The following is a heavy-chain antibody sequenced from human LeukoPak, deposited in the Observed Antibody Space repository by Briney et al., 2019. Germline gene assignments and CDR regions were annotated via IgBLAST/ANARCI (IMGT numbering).Heavy chain of an antibody. J-gene: IGHJ4*02. Sequence: SETLSLTCTVSGYSISSGYYWGWIRQPPGKGLEWIGSIYHSGSTYYNPSLKSRVTISVDTSTNQFSLKLSSVTAADTAEYYCARAPGRPAAVFDYWGQGTLVTVSS. CDR2: IYHSGST. CDR3: ARAPGRPAAVFDY. V-gene: IGHV4-38-2*02. D-gene: IGHD2-2*01. CDR1: GYSISSGYY.